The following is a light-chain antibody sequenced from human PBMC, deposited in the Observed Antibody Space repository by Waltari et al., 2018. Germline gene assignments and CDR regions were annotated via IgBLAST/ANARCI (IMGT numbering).Light chain of an antibody. CDR2: VNSDGSH. Sequence: QLVLTQSPSASASLGASVKLTCTLSSGHSSNVIAWHQQQPEKGPRYLMKVNSDGSHSKGDDIPDRFSGSGSVAERYLTISSLQSEDEADYYCQTGGHGTWVFGGGTKLTVL. V-gene: IGLV4-69*01. J-gene: IGLJ3*02. CDR1: SGHSSNV. CDR3: QTGGHGTWV.